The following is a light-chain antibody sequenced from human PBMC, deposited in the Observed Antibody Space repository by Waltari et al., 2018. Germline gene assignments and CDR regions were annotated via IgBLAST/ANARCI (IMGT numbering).Light chain of an antibody. Sequence: QSALTQPASGSGSPGQSITLPCTGTSSDVGRYDYVSWYQQHPGKAPELMIYNVIKRPSGVSNRFSCSKSGNTASLTISGLQAEDESDYYYASYTCSISTPLVFGGGTKLTVL. J-gene: IGLJ2*01. CDR2: NVI. V-gene: IGLV2-14*01. CDR3: ASYTCSISTPLV. CDR1: SSDVGRYDY.